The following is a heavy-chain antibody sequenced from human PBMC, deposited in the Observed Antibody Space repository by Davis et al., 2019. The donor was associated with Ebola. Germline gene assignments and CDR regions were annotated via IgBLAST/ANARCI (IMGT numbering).Heavy chain of an antibody. J-gene: IGHJ6*02. CDR3: AKDMGPGTSWGMDYYYYGMDV. CDR1: GFTFDDYT. Sequence: GESLKISCAASGFTFDDYTMHWVRQAPGKGLEWVSLISWDGGSTYYADSVKGRFTISRDNSKNSLYLQMNSLRTEDTALYYCAKDMGPGTSWGMDYYYYGMDVWGQGTTVTVSS. D-gene: IGHD2-2*01. CDR2: ISWDGGST. V-gene: IGHV3-43*01.